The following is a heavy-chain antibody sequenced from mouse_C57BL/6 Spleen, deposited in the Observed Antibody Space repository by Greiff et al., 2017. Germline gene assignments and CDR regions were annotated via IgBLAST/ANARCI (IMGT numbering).Heavy chain of an antibody. D-gene: IGHD1-1*01. CDR2: FYPGSGSI. CDR3: ARHEDDTTVVARGTWFAY. J-gene: IGHJ3*01. V-gene: IGHV1-62-2*01. Sequence: QVQLKESGAELVKPGASVKLSCKASGYTFTEYTIHWVKQRSGQGLEWIGWFYPGSGSIKYNEKFKDKATLTADKSSSTVYMELSRLTSEDSAVYFCARHEDDTTVVARGTWFAYWGQGTLVTVSA. CDR1: GYTFTEYT.